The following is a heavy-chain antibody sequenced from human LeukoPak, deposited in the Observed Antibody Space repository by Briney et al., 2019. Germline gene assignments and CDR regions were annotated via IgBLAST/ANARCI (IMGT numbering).Heavy chain of an antibody. D-gene: IGHD4-23*01. J-gene: IGHJ5*02. CDR2: INPSGIST. Sequence: ASVKVSCMASGYTFTGYYMHWVRQAPGQGLEWMGLINPSGISTLYAEKFRGRIIMTRDMSTATDYMELSSLRSEDTAVYYCARDNSIADRGWWFDPWGQGTLVTVSS. V-gene: IGHV1-46*01. CDR1: GYTFTGYY. CDR3: ARDNSIADRGWWFDP.